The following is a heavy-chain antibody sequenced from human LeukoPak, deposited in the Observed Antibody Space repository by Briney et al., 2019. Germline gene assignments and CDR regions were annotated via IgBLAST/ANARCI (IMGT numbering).Heavy chain of an antibody. Sequence: GGSLRLSCAASGFTFSSYWMHWVRQAPGKGLEWVSYISSSGSTIYYADSVKGRFTISRDNAKNSLYLQMNSLRAEDTAIYYCATYRQVLLPFESWGQGTLVTVSS. J-gene: IGHJ4*02. CDR3: ATYRQVLLPFES. CDR1: GFTFSSYW. CDR2: ISSSGSTI. V-gene: IGHV3-48*04. D-gene: IGHD2-8*02.